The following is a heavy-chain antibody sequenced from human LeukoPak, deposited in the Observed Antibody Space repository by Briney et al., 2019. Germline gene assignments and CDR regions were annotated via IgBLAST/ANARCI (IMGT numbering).Heavy chain of an antibody. CDR3: ARRGTSSSWAHFDY. Sequence: GGSLRLSCAAFRFTFSSYWMTWVRQAPGKGLEWVAKIKQDGSEKYYVDSVKGRFTISRDNAKNSLYLQMNSLGAEDTAVYYCARRGTSSSWAHFDYWGQGTLVTVSS. J-gene: IGHJ4*02. D-gene: IGHD6-13*01. CDR2: IKQDGSEK. V-gene: IGHV3-7*05. CDR1: RFTFSSYW.